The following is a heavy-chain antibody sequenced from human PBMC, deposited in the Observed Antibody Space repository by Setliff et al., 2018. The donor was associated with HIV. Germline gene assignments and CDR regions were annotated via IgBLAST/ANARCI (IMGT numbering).Heavy chain of an antibody. Sequence: SETLSLTCTVSGGSISSSSYYWGWIRQPPGKGLEWIGSIYYSGSTYYNPSLKSRVTISVDTSKNQFSLKLSSVTAADTAVYYCARTIVWSGSNYYFDSWGQGTLVTVSS. J-gene: IGHJ4*02. CDR1: GGSISSSSYY. CDR2: IYYSGST. V-gene: IGHV4-39*07. D-gene: IGHD3-3*01. CDR3: ARTIVWSGSNYYFDS.